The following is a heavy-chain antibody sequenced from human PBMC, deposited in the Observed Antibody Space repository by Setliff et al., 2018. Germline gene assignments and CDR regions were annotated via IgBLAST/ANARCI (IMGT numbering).Heavy chain of an antibody. CDR2: ISSNGGST. V-gene: IGHV3-64*01. D-gene: IGHD3-22*01. CDR1: GFMFSSYA. J-gene: IGHJ4*02. Sequence: PGGSLRLSCAASGFMFSSYAMHWVRQAPGKGLEYVSAISSNGGSTWYANSVKGRFTVSRDNSKNKIHLQMDSLRAEDTGKYFCARADSDSYYPYYFDFWGQGVLVTVSS. CDR3: ARADSDSYYPYYFDF.